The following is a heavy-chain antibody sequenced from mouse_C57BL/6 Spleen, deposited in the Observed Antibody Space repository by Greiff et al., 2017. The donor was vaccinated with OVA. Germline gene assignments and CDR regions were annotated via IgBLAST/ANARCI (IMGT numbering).Heavy chain of an antibody. CDR1: GYTFTSYW. Sequence: QVQLQQPGAELVKPGALVKLSCKASGYTFTSYWMHWVKQRPGQGLEWIGMIHPNSGSTNYNEKFKSKATLTVDKSSSTAYMQLSSLTSEDSAVYYCARDCPWYFDVWGTGTTVTVSS. J-gene: IGHJ1*03. CDR3: ARDCPWYFDV. V-gene: IGHV1-64*01. CDR2: IHPNSGST.